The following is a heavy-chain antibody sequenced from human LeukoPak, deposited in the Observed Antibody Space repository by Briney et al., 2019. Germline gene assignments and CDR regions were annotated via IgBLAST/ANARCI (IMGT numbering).Heavy chain of an antibody. Sequence: GGSLRLSCAASGFTVSSNYMSWVRQAPGKGLEWVSVIYSDGSTYYADSVKGRFTISRDNSRNTLYLQMNSLRAEDTAVYYCAKKIYSDYGFDYWGQGTLVTVSS. CDR3: AKKIYSDYGFDY. CDR1: GFTVSSNY. D-gene: IGHD4-17*01. V-gene: IGHV3-53*01. CDR2: IYSDGST. J-gene: IGHJ4*02.